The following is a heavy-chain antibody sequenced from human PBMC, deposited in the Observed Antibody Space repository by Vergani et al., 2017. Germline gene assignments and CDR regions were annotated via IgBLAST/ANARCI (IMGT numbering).Heavy chain of an antibody. Sequence: VQLLESGAEVKKPGASVKVSCKASGYTFSSYAISWVRQAPGQGLEWMGGIIPIFGTANYAQKFQGRVTITADESTNTAYMELSSLRSEDTAVYYCAILPGGGTSIAARDAFDIWGQGTMVTVSS. D-gene: IGHD6-6*01. CDR3: AILPGGGTSIAARDAFDI. CDR2: IIPIFGTA. V-gene: IGHV1-69*01. J-gene: IGHJ3*02. CDR1: GYTFSSYA.